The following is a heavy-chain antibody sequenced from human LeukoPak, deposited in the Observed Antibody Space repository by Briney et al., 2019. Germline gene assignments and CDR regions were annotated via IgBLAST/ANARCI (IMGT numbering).Heavy chain of an antibody. CDR3: ARCPIITMVRGVIGAFYI. V-gene: IGHV3-30-3*01. D-gene: IGHD3-10*01. CDR2: ISYDGSNK. J-gene: IGHJ3*02. Sequence: PGGSLRLSCAASGFTLSSYAMHWVRQAPGKGLEWVAVISYDGSNKYYADSVKGRFTISRDNSKNTLYLQMNSLRAEDTAVYYCARCPIITMVRGVIGAFYIWGQGTMVTVSS. CDR1: GFTLSSYA.